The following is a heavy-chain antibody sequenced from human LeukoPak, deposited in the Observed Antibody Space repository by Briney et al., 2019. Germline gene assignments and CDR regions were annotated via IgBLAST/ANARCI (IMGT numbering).Heavy chain of an antibody. CDR2: ISGDGGST. D-gene: IGHD6-13*01. CDR1: GFTFDDYA. Sequence: GGSLRLSCAASGFTFDDYAMHWVRQAPGKGLEWVSLISGDGGSTYYADSVKGRFTISRDNSKNSLYLQMNSLRTEDTALYYCAKDTSGCSSSWDNWFDPWGQGTLVTVSS. V-gene: IGHV3-43*02. J-gene: IGHJ5*02. CDR3: AKDTSGCSSSWDNWFDP.